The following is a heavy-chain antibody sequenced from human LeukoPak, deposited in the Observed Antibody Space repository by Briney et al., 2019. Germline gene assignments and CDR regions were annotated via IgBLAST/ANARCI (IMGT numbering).Heavy chain of an antibody. V-gene: IGHV4-39*01. CDR1: GGTISSSSYY. Sequence: PSETLSLTCTVSGGTISSSSYYWGWIRQPPGKGLEWIGCIYYSGSTYYNPSLKSRVTISVDTSKNQFSLKLSSVTAADTAVYYCARHSGPPYYFDYWGQGTLVTVSS. J-gene: IGHJ4*02. CDR3: ARHSGPPYYFDY. D-gene: IGHD3-10*01. CDR2: IYYSGST.